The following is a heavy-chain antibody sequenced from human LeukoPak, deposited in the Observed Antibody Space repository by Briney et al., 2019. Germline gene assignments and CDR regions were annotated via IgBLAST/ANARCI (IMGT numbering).Heavy chain of an antibody. CDR3: ARACSGGSCYSEFGSDAFDI. CDR2: INHSGST. Sequence: SETLSLTCAVYGGSFSGYYWSWIRQPPGKGLEWIGEINHSGSTNYNPSLKSRVTISVDTSKNQFSLKLSSVTAADTAVYYCARACSGGSCYSEFGSDAFDIWGQGTMVTVSS. V-gene: IGHV4-34*01. D-gene: IGHD2-15*01. J-gene: IGHJ3*02. CDR1: GGSFSGYY.